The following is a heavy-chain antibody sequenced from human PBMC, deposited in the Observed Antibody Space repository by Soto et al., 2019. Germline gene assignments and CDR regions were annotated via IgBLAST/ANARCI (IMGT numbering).Heavy chain of an antibody. Sequence: SFDGHCMSKNTGQGREWMGWVNPNSGNTGYAQKFQDRVTMTRNTSISTAYMELSSLRSEDTAVYYCARGHGEQFALSYGMDVWGQGTTVTVSS. D-gene: IGHD4-17*01. J-gene: IGHJ6*02. CDR3: ARGHGEQFALSYGMDV. CDR2: VNPNSGNT. CDR1: SFD. V-gene: IGHV1-8*01.